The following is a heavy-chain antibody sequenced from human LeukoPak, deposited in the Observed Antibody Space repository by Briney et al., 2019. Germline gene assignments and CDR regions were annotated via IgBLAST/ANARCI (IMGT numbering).Heavy chain of an antibody. J-gene: IGHJ5*02. CDR3: TYYGSGRDWFDP. D-gene: IGHD3-10*01. V-gene: IGHV3-23*01. CDR1: GFTFSSYA. Sequence: GGSLRLSCAASGFTFSSYAMSWVRQAPGKGLEWVSAISGSGGSTYYADSVKGRFTISRDNSKNTLYLQMNSLRAVDTAVYYCTYYGSGRDWFDPWGQGTLVTVSS. CDR2: ISGSGGST.